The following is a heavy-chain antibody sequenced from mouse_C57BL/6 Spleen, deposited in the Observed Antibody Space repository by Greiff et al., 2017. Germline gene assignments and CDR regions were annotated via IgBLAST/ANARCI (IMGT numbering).Heavy chain of an antibody. Sequence: QVQLQQSGAELVRPGASVTLSCKASGYTFTDYEMHWVKQTPVHGLEWIGAIDPATGGTAYNQKFKGKAILTADKSSSTAYMELRSLTSEDSAVYYCTRSLLHREYYLDYWGQGTTLTVS. CDR3: TRSLLHREYYLDY. V-gene: IGHV1-15*01. D-gene: IGHD2-1*01. CDR1: GYTFTDYE. J-gene: IGHJ2*01. CDR2: IDPATGGT.